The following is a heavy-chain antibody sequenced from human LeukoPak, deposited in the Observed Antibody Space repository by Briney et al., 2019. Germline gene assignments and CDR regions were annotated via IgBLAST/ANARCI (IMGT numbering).Heavy chain of an antibody. CDR1: GFTFSSYG. D-gene: IGHD3-22*01. CDR2: IWYDGSNK. Sequence: GGSLRLSCAASGFTFSSYGMHWVRQAPGKGLEWVAVIWYDGSNKYYADSVKGRFTISRDNSKNTLYLQMNSLRAEDTAAYYCAGSYDSSDYVIDYWGQGTLVTVSS. V-gene: IGHV3-33*01. J-gene: IGHJ4*02. CDR3: AGSYDSSDYVIDY.